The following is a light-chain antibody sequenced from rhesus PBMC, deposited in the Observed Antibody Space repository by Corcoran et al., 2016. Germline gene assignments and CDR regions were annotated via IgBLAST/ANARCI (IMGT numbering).Light chain of an antibody. Sequence: DIQMTQSPSSLSASVGDTVTITCRASQTIASWLDWYQQKPGKAPKLLIYKTARLGAGVPSRFSGSGAGTDFTLTISSLQPEDFATYDCLQYKSSPSFGGGTKVESK. V-gene: IGKV1-22*01. J-gene: IGKJ4*01. CDR3: LQYKSSPS. CDR1: QTIASW. CDR2: KTA.